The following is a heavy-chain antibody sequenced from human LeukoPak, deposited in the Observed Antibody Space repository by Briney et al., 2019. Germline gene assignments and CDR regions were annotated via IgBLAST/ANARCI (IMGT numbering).Heavy chain of an antibody. CDR2: FYTSGST. CDR3: ARTGGSFYFYYYMDV. D-gene: IGHD1-26*01. V-gene: IGHV4-61*02. Sequence: SETLSLTCTVSGGSISSGTYYWSWFRQPAGKGLEWIGRFYTSGSTNYNPSLKSRVTISVDTSKNQFSLRLSSVTAADTALYYCARTGGSFYFYYYMDVWGKGTTVTVSS. J-gene: IGHJ6*03. CDR1: GGSISSGTYY.